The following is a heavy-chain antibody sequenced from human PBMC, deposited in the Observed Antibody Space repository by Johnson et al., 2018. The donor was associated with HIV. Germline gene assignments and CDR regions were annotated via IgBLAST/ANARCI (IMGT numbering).Heavy chain of an antibody. CDR3: ANSYSSSSGNNDYAFDI. Sequence: QVQLVESGGGVVQPGRSLRLSCAVSGFTFSSFGMHWVRQAPGKGLEWMAVISSAGTDKYYADSVKGRFTISRDNSKNTLYLQMNSLRAEDTAVYYCANSYSSSSGNNDYAFDIWGHGTMVTVSS. D-gene: IGHD6-6*01. J-gene: IGHJ3*02. CDR2: ISSAGTDK. CDR1: GFTFSSFG. V-gene: IGHV3-30*18.